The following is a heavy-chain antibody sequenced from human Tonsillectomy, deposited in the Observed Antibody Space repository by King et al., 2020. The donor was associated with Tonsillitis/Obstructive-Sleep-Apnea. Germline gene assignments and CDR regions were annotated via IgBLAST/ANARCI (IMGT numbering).Heavy chain of an antibody. J-gene: IGHJ3*02. CDR3: TTATSLLWEAFDI. CDR1: GFTFSKAW. D-gene: IGHD3-16*01. Sequence: VQLVESGGGLVKPGGSLRLSCAASGFTFSKAWMNWVRQAPGKGLEWVGRIKRKTDGGTTDYAAPVKGRFTISRDDSKNTLYLQMNSLKTEDTAVYYCTTATSLLWEAFDIWGQGTMVTVSS. CDR2: IKRKTDGGTT. V-gene: IGHV3-15*07.